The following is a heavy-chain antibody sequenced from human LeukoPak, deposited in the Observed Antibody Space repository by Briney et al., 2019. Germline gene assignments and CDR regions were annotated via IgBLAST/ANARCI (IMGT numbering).Heavy chain of an antibody. J-gene: IGHJ6*02. D-gene: IGHD5-24*01. V-gene: IGHV1-2*02. CDR2: INPNSGGT. CDR3: AGGAGYSPLRGYGMDV. CDR1: GYTFTGYY. Sequence: ASVKVSCKASGYTFTGYYMHWVRQAPGQGLEWMGWINPNSGGTNYAQKFQGRVTITRDTSISTAYMELSRLRSDDTAVYYCAGGAGYSPLRGYGMDVWGQGTTVTVSS.